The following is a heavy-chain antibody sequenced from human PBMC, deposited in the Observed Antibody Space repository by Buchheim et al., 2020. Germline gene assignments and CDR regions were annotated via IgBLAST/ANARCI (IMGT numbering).Heavy chain of an antibody. CDR2: IKQDGSEK. D-gene: IGHD2-2*01. CDR1: GFTFSSYW. CDR3: ARVGQYCSSTSCYYYYYGMDV. Sequence: EVQLVESGGGLVQPGGSLRLSCAASGFTFSSYWMSWVRQAPGKGLEWVANIKQDGSEKSYVDSVKGRFTISRDHAKTSLYLQRNSLRAEDTAVYYCARVGQYCSSTSCYYYYYGMDVWGQGTT. V-gene: IGHV3-7*01. J-gene: IGHJ6*02.